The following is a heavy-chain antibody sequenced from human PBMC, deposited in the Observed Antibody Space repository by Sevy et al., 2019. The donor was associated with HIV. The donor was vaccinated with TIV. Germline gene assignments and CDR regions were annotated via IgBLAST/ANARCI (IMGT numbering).Heavy chain of an antibody. V-gene: IGHV3-30*04. CDR2: ISYDGSNK. J-gene: IGHJ4*02. CDR1: RFTFSTYA. Sequence: GGSLRLSCAASRFTFSTYAIHWVRQAPGKGLEWVAVISYDGSNKYYADSVKGRFTISRDNSKHTLYLQMNSLRVEDTAVYYCARGRVTSQYYDYWGQGTLVTVSS. CDR3: ARGRVTSQYYDY. D-gene: IGHD2-21*02.